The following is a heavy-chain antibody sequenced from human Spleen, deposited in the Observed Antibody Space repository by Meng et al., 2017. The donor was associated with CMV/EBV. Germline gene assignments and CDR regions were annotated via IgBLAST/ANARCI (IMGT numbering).Heavy chain of an antibody. Sequence: GESLKISCSASGFIFSNYWMHWVRQGPGKGLVWVSRINGDGSDTSYADSVKGRFTISRDNTKNTLYLQMNSLRAEDSAVYYCARGHDFWSDYYTAGYWGQGTLVTVSS. D-gene: IGHD3-3*01. CDR2: INGDGSDT. V-gene: IGHV3-74*01. J-gene: IGHJ4*02. CDR3: ARGHDFWSDYYTAGY. CDR1: GFIFSNYW.